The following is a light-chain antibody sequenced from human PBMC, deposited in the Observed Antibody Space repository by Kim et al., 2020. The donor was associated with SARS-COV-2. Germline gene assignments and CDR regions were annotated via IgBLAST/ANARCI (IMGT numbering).Light chain of an antibody. CDR1: QGVSSN. Sequence: VSPGGRATHSCRASQGVSSNLAWYQQKPGQAPRLLIYGASTRATGSPARFSGSGSGTEFTLTISSLQSEDFAVYYWQQYNNWPLYTFGQGTKLEIK. J-gene: IGKJ2*01. CDR2: GAS. CDR3: QQYNNWPLYT. V-gene: IGKV3-15*01.